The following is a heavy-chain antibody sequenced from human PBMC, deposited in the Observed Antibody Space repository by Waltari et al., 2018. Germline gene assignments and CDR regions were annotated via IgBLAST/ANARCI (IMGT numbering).Heavy chain of an antibody. CDR2: GSDDGSHQ. D-gene: IGHD3-3*01. Sequence: QVQLVESGGGVVQPGRSLILSCAASGFTFSNYAINYVVQAPGKGVVWVAGGSDDGSHQFYADSVRGRFTISRDNAKNTVTLQMNSLTAEDTAIYYCVKDVFDLWRVPDGFCYGMDVWGQGTMVTVSS. CDR3: VKDVFDLWRVPDGFCYGMDV. J-gene: IGHJ6*02. V-gene: IGHV3-30*18. CDR1: GFTFSNYA.